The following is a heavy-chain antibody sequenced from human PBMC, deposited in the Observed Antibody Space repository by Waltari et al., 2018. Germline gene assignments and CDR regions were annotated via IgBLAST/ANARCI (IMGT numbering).Heavy chain of an antibody. D-gene: IGHD3-3*01. V-gene: IGHV1-18*01. CDR1: GYTFTSYG. CDR2: ISAYNGNT. J-gene: IGHJ5*02. CDR3: AREQQATYYDFWSGLRWFDP. Sequence: QVQLVQSGAEVKKPGASVKVSCKASGYTFTSYGISWVRQAPGQGLEWMGWISAYNGNTNYAQKLQGRVTMTTDTSTSTAYMELRSRRSDDTAVYYCAREQQATYYDFWSGLRWFDPWGQGTLVTVSS.